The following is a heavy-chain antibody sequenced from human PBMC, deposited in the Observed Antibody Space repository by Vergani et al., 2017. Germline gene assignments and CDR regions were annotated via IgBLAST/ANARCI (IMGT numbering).Heavy chain of an antibody. CDR3: AKGVSYSNALFDY. D-gene: IGHD5-18*01. V-gene: IGHV3-23*01. Sequence: EVQLLESGGGLVQPGGSLRLSCAASGFTFSSYAMSWVRQAPGKGLEWVSAISGSGGSTYYADSVKGRFTISRDNSKNTLYLQMNSLRAEDTALYHCAKGVSYSNALFDYWGQGTLVTVSS. J-gene: IGHJ4*02. CDR1: GFTFSSYA. CDR2: ISGSGGST.